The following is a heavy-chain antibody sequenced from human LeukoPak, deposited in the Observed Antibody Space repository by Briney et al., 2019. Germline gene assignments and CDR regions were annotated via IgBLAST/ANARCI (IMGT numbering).Heavy chain of an antibody. V-gene: IGHV3-48*03. J-gene: IGHJ4*02. CDR1: GFTFSSYE. CDR2: ISNSGSTE. CDR3: ARKLTGTTYFDH. D-gene: IGHD1-1*01. Sequence: GGSLRLSCAASGFTFSSYEMNWVRQAPGKGLEWVSYISNSGSTEKYADSVKGRFTISRDNAKNSVYLQMNSLRAEDTAVYYCARKLTGTTYFDHWGQGALVTVSS.